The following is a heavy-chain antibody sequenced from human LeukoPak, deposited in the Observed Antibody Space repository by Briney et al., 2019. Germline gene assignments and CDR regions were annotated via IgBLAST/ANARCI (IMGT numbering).Heavy chain of an antibody. D-gene: IGHD6-13*01. J-gene: IGHJ4*02. CDR2: FDPEDGET. Sequence: ASVKVSCKVSGYTLTELSMHWVRQAPGKGLEWMGGFDPEDGETIYAQKFQGRVTMTEDTSTDTAYMELSSLRSEDTAVYYCATVIGSWYYFDYWGQGTLVTVSS. CDR3: ATVIGSWYYFDY. V-gene: IGHV1-24*01. CDR1: GYTLTELS.